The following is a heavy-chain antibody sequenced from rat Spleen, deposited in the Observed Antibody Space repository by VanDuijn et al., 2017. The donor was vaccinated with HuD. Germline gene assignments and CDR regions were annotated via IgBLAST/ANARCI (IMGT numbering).Heavy chain of an antibody. Sequence: EVQLVESDGGLVQPGRSLKLSCAASGFTFSDYYMAWVRQAPTKGLEWVATISYDGSSTYYRDSVKGRFTISRDNAKSTLYLQMDSLRSEDTATYYCARRSQLRDWYFDFWGPGTMVTVSS. V-gene: IGHV5-29*01. CDR3: ARRSQLRDWYFDF. CDR2: ISYDGSST. J-gene: IGHJ1*01. D-gene: IGHD1-10*01. CDR1: GFTFSDYY.